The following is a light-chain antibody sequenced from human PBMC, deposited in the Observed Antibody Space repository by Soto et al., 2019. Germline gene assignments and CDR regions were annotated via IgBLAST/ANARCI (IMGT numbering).Light chain of an antibody. CDR2: DAS. CDR1: QSVSSSY. V-gene: IGKV3D-20*01. Sequence: IVLTQSPATLSLSPGERATLSCGAIQSVSSSYLAWYQQKPGLAPRLLIYDASSRATGIPDRFSGSGSGTDFTLTISRLEPEDFAVYYCQQYGSSPSITFGQGTRLEIK. J-gene: IGKJ5*01. CDR3: QQYGSSPSIT.